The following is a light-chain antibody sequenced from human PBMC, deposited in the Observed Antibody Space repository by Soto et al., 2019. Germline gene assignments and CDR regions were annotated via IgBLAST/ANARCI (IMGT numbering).Light chain of an antibody. CDR2: IAS. Sequence: EIVLTQSPGTLSLFPGERATLSCRATQSVNSDYLAWYQQKPGQAPRLLIYIASRRATGIPARFSGSGSGTDFTRTISRLEPEEHAGNYCQQYGTSPWTFGQGTKVEMK. CDR1: QSVNSDY. CDR3: QQYGTSPWT. J-gene: IGKJ1*01. V-gene: IGKV3-20*01.